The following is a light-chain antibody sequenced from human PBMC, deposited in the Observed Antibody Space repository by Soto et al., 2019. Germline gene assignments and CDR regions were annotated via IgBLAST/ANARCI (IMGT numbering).Light chain of an antibody. CDR3: QQSHNTPRT. CDR2: AAS. J-gene: IGKJ1*01. CDR1: QSISSY. Sequence: DIQMTQSPSSLSASVGDRVTITCRSNQSISSYLSWYQQKPGKAPNLLIYAASTLQTGVPSRFSGSGSGTDFTLTISSLQPGDFATYYCQQSHNTPRTFGQGTKV. V-gene: IGKV1-39*01.